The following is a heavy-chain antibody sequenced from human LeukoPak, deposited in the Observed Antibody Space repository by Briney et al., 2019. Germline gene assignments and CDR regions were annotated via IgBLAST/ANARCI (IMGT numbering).Heavy chain of an antibody. CDR3: AKRGGGGITGGFDY. Sequence: GGSLRLSCAASGFIFSSYAMSWVRQAPGKGLEWVSTICGSGGSTYYADSVKGRFTISRDNSMDTLYLQMSSLRAEDTAVYYCAKRGGGGITGGFDYWGQGTLVTVSS. J-gene: IGHJ4*02. V-gene: IGHV3-23*01. CDR2: ICGSGGST. CDR1: GFIFSSYA. D-gene: IGHD3-10*01.